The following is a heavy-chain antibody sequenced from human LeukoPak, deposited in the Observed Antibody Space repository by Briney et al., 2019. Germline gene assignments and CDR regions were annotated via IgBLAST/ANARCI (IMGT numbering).Heavy chain of an antibody. CDR2: IYYSGST. CDR1: GFTFSSYW. D-gene: IGHD5-24*01. V-gene: IGHV4-59*01. Sequence: GSLRLPCAASGFTFSSYWMSWVRQAPGKGLEGIGYIYYSGSTKYNPSLKSRVTISVDTSKNQFSLKLSSVTAADTAVYYCARGGDGYNLSFDYWGQGTLVTVSS. J-gene: IGHJ4*02. CDR3: ARGGDGYNLSFDY.